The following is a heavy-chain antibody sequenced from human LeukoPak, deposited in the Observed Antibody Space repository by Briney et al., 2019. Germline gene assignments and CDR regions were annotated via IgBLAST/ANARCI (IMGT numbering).Heavy chain of an antibody. CDR3: ARGKISSSDLFDP. D-gene: IGHD6-13*01. V-gene: IGHV3-48*04. J-gene: IGHJ5*02. Sequence: GGSLRLSCAASGFTFSSYSMDWVRQAPGKGLEWVSYISSSSSTTYYADSVKGRFTISRDNAKNSLYLQMNSLRAEDTAVYYCARGKISSSDLFDPWGQGTLVTVSS. CDR1: GFTFSSYS. CDR2: ISSSSSTT.